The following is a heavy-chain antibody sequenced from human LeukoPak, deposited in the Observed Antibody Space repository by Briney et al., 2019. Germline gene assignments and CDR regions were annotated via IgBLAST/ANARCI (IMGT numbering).Heavy chain of an antibody. Sequence: SETLSLTCTVSGGSISSSSYYWGCIRQPPGKGLEWIGSIYYSGRTYYNPSLKRRATISVDTTKNQFSLKLRSVTAADTAVYYCARPSAGGVITSYFDYWGQGTLVTVSS. D-gene: IGHD3-16*02. CDR1: GGSISSSSYY. V-gene: IGHV4-39*01. CDR3: ARPSAGGVITSYFDY. J-gene: IGHJ4*02. CDR2: IYYSGRT.